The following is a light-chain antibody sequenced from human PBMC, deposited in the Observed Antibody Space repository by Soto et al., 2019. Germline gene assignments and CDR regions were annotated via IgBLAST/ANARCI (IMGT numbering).Light chain of an antibody. CDR3: EQRYNWPPIT. Sequence: IVLTQSPDTLSLSPGERATLSCRASQSISTYLAWYQQKSGQAPRLIIYDATNRATGIPARFSGSGSGTDFTLTISSLEPEDFAVYYCEQRYNWPPITFGQGTRLEI. CDR1: QSISTY. J-gene: IGKJ5*01. CDR2: DAT. V-gene: IGKV3-11*01.